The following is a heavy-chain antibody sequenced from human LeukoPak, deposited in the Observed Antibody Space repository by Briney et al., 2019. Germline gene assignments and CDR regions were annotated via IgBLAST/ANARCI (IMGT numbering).Heavy chain of an antibody. CDR2: ISGSGGST. J-gene: IGHJ4*02. D-gene: IGHD5-18*01. Sequence: GGSLRLSCAASGFTFSSYGMSWVRQAPGKGLEWVSAISGSGGSTYYADSVKGRFTISRDNAKNSLYLQMNSLRAEDTALYYCARVDTAMQVDYWGQGTLVTVSS. V-gene: IGHV3-23*01. CDR1: GFTFSSYG. CDR3: ARVDTAMQVDY.